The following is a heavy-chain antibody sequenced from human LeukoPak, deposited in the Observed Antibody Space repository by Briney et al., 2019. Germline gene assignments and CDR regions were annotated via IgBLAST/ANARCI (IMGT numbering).Heavy chain of an antibody. D-gene: IGHD3-22*01. Sequence: ASVKVSCKASGYTFTSYDINWVRQALGQGLEWMGRIIPIFGTANYAQKFQGRVTITTDESTSTAYMELSSLRSEDTAVYYCARDLTDYYDSSGYYYGYWGQGTLVTVSS. J-gene: IGHJ4*02. V-gene: IGHV1-69*05. CDR2: IIPIFGTA. CDR1: GYTFTSYD. CDR3: ARDLTDYYDSSGYYYGY.